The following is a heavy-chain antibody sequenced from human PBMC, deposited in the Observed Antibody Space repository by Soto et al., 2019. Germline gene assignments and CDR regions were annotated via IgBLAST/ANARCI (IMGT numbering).Heavy chain of an antibody. J-gene: IGHJ4*02. CDR2: ISYDGSNK. CDR3: AKDKRRVAAADLDY. V-gene: IGHV3-30*18. CDR1: GFTFSIYG. Sequence: GGSLRLSCAASGFTFSIYGMHWVRHAPGKGLEWVAVISYDGSNKYYADSVKGRFTISRDNSKNTLYLQMNSLRAEDTAVYYCAKDKRRVAAADLDYWGQGTLVTVSS. D-gene: IGHD6-13*01.